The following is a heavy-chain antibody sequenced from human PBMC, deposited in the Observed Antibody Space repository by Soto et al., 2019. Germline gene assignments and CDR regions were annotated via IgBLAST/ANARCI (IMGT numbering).Heavy chain of an antibody. J-gene: IGHJ5*02. CDR3: AREVGATFNWFDP. CDR1: GGTFSSYA. D-gene: IGHD1-26*01. CDR2: VIPIFGTA. Sequence: QVQLVQSGAEVQKPGSSVKVSCKASGGTFSSYAISWVRQAPGQGLEWMGWVIPIFGTANYAQKFQGRVTITADECTSTAYMELSSLRSEDTAVYYCAREVGATFNWFDPWGQGTLVTVSS. V-gene: IGHV1-69*01.